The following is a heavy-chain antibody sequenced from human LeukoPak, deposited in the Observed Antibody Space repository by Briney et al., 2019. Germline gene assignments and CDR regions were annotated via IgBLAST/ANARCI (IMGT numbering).Heavy chain of an antibody. V-gene: IGHV3-23*01. Sequence: GGSLRLSCAASGFTFSSYAMSWVRQAPGKGLEWVSGISGSGGSTYYADSVKGRFTNSRDNSKNTLYLQMNSLRAEDTAVYYCANSLGGGYFGFDYWGQGTLVTVSS. CDR1: GFTFSSYA. D-gene: IGHD3-22*01. CDR2: ISGSGGST. CDR3: ANSLGGGYFGFDY. J-gene: IGHJ4*02.